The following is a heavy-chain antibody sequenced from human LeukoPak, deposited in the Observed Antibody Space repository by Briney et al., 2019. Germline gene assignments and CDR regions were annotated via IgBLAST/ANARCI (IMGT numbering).Heavy chain of an antibody. CDR3: ARQYCSSISCCFDY. CDR1: GYTFTSYY. V-gene: IGHV1-46*01. CDR2: INPSGGST. J-gene: IGHJ4*02. Sequence: GASVNVSYTASGYTFTSYYMHWVRQAPGQGLEWMGIINPSGGSTSYAQKFQGRVTISVDTSKNQVSLKLSSVTAADTAVYYCARQYCSSISCCFDYWGQGTLVPVSS. D-gene: IGHD2-2*01.